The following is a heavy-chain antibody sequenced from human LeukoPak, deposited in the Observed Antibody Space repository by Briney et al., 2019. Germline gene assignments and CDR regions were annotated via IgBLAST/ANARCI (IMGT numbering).Heavy chain of an antibody. CDR3: AKDHYGGDPRTNYYYYMDV. J-gene: IGHJ6*03. CDR2: VSGIGDKP. CDR1: GFTFSNYA. D-gene: IGHD4/OR15-4a*01. Sequence: GGSLRLSCAASGFTFSNYAMSWVRQAPGKGLEWVSAVSGIGDKPYYADSVKGRFTISRDNSKNTLYLQMSSLRAEDTALYYCAKDHYGGDPRTNYYYYMDVWGKGTTVTVSS. V-gene: IGHV3-23*01.